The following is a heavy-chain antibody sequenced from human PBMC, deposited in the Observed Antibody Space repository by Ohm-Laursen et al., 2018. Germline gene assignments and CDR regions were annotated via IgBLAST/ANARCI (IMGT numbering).Heavy chain of an antibody. CDR3: TTHYKF. Sequence: SLRLSCSASGFTLRDHYMDWVRQAPGKGLEWVGRTRNKANSYTTEYAASVKGRFAIPRDDSENTLHLQIDSLKTEDTAIYYCTTHYKFWGQGTLVTVSA. D-gene: IGHD4-11*01. V-gene: IGHV3-72*01. CDR2: TRNKANSYTT. CDR1: GFTLRDHY. J-gene: IGHJ1*01.